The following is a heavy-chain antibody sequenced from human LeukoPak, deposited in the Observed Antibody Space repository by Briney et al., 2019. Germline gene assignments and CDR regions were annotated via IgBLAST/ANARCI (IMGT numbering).Heavy chain of an antibody. V-gene: IGHV3-23*01. J-gene: IGHJ4*02. Sequence: GGSLRLSCAASGFTFSSYAMNWVRQAPGKGLEWVSIISGSGTNTYYADSVKGRFTISRDNSKNTLYVQMNSLRAEDTAVYYCAKSFGPVIAAAGTGADWGQGTLVTVSS. CDR2: ISGSGTNT. D-gene: IGHD6-13*01. CDR3: AKSFGPVIAAAGTGAD. CDR1: GFTFSSYA.